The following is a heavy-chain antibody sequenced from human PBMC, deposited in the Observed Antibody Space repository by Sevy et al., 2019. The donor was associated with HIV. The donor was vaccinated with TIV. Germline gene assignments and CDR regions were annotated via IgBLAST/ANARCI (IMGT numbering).Heavy chain of an antibody. CDR3: VRDDSYAFDF. CDR2: IAGTTSHI. D-gene: IGHD2-8*01. J-gene: IGHJ4*02. Sequence: GGSLRLSCAASGFTFSYFSLYWVRQAPGKGLEWIAYIAGTTSHIYYSGSVKGRVTISRDNAKNSVYLQMSSLRAEDTAIHYCVRDDSYAFDFWGQGALVTVSS. CDR1: GFTFSYFS. V-gene: IGHV3-48*01.